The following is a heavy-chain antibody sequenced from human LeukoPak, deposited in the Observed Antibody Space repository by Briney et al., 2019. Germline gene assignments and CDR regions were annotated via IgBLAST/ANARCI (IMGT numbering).Heavy chain of an antibody. V-gene: IGHV1-2*02. D-gene: IGHD3-22*01. CDR2: INPNSGGT. Sequence: ASVKVSCKASGYTFTGYYMHWVRRAPGQGLEWMGWINPNSGGTNYAQKFQGRVTMTRDTSISTAYMELSRLRSDDTAVYYCARRGAVGVITSAFDIWGQGTMVIVSS. CDR1: GYTFTGYY. CDR3: ARRGAVGVITSAFDI. J-gene: IGHJ3*02.